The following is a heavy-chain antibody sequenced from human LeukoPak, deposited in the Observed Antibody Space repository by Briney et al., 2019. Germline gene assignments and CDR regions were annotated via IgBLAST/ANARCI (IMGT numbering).Heavy chain of an antibody. Sequence: SETLSLTCTVSGGSISSSSYYWGWIRQPPGKGLEWIGEINHSGSTNYNPSLKSRVTISVDTSKNQFSLKLSSVTAADTAVYYCARRGSRTYNDYWGQGTLVTVSS. CDR3: ARRGSRTYNDY. CDR2: INHSGST. J-gene: IGHJ4*02. D-gene: IGHD1-14*01. CDR1: GGSISSSSYY. V-gene: IGHV4-39*07.